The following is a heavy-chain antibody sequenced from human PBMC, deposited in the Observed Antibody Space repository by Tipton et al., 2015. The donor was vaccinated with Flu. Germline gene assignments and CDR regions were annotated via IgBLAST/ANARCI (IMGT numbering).Heavy chain of an antibody. J-gene: IGHJ4*02. CDR2: MYTSGSA. Sequence: TLSLTCSVSGDSISHYYWSWIRQSAGKGLEWIGRMYTSGSANYNPSLKSRVSMSVDTSKNQLSLRLNSVTAADTAVYFCARGGSGWYWDYWGQGTLVTVSS. V-gene: IGHV4-4*07. CDR1: GDSISHYY. D-gene: IGHD6-19*01. CDR3: ARGGSGWYWDY.